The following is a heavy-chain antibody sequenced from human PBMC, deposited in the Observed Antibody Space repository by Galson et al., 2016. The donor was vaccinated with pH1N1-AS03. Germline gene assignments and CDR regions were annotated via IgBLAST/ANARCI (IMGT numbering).Heavy chain of an antibody. CDR1: GFPFSGYS. CDR3: AREGPPHGISVAGSFDF. J-gene: IGHJ4*02. Sequence: SLRLSCAGSGFPFSGYSMNWVRQAPGKGLEWVSFVSTSGSSIYYADSVKGRFTTSKDNDKNLMYLQMNSLRDEDTAVYYCAREGPPHGISVAGSFDFWGQGALVTVSS. D-gene: IGHD6-19*01. CDR2: VSTSGSSI. V-gene: IGHV3-21*01.